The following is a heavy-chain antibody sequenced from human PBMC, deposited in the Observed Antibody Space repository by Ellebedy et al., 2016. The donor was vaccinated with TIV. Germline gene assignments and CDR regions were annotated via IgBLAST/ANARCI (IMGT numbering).Heavy chain of an antibody. CDR2: IIPIFGTA. D-gene: IGHD1-26*01. Sequence: AASVKVSCKASGGTFSSYAISWVRQAPGQGLEWMGGIIPIFGTANYAQKFQGRVTITADESTSTAYMELSSLRSEDTAVYYCARDPRWELLDAFDIWGQGTMVTVSS. CDR1: GGTFSSYA. J-gene: IGHJ3*02. CDR3: ARDPRWELLDAFDI. V-gene: IGHV1-69*13.